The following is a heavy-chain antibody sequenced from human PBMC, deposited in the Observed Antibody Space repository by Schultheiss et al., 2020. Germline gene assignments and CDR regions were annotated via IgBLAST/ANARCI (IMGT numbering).Heavy chain of an antibody. CDR3: TTKTKARYFDWFYATAYYYYGMDV. V-gene: IGHV1-18*01. D-gene: IGHD3-9*01. Sequence: GESLKISCKASGYTFTSYAISWVRQAPGQGLEWMGGIIPIFGTANYAQKLQGRVTMTTDTSTSTAYMELRSLRSDDTAVYYCTTKTKARYFDWFYATAYYYYGMDVWGQGTTVTVAS. CDR1: GYTFTSYA. CDR2: IIPIFGTA. J-gene: IGHJ6*02.